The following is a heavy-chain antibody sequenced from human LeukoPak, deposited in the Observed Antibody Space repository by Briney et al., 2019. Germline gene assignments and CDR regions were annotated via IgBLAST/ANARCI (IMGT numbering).Heavy chain of an antibody. Sequence: ASVKVSCKASGYTFTSYDINWVRQATGQGLEWMGWMNPNSGNTGYAQKFQGRVTITRNTSISTAYMELSSLRSEDTAVYYCARTPRIMVRGGVYYFDYWGQGTLVTVSS. J-gene: IGHJ4*02. D-gene: IGHD3-10*01. CDR3: ARTPRIMVRGGVYYFDY. V-gene: IGHV1-8*03. CDR1: GYTFTSYD. CDR2: MNPNSGNT.